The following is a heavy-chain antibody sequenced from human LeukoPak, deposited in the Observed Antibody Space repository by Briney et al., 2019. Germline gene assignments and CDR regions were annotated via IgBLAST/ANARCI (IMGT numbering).Heavy chain of an antibody. J-gene: IGHJ6*03. V-gene: IGHV1-69*05. Sequence: ASVKVSCKASGGTFSSYAISWVRQAPGQGLEWMGGIIPIFGTANYAQKLQGRVTITTDESTSTAYMELSSLRSEDTAVYYCARAAAAGHYYYYMDVWGKGTTVTVSS. CDR3: ARAAAAGHYYYYMDV. CDR1: GGTFSSYA. D-gene: IGHD6-13*01. CDR2: IIPIFGTA.